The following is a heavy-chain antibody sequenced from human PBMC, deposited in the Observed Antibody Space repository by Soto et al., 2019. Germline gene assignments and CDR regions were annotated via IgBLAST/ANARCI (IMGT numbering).Heavy chain of an antibody. CDR1: GDTFTDYY. V-gene: IGHV1-46*04. CDR2: ADPSGGHT. J-gene: IGHJ4*02. D-gene: IGHD2-21*02. Sequence: QVQLMQSGAEVKKPGASVKVSCKASGDTFTDYYIHWVRQAPGQGLEWMGTADPSGGHTTYAQHLLGRVAMTRDTSTSTLDMELTSLTSDDTAIYYCARGGHVVVVTAALDYWGQGTLVTVSS. CDR3: ARGGHVVVVTAALDY.